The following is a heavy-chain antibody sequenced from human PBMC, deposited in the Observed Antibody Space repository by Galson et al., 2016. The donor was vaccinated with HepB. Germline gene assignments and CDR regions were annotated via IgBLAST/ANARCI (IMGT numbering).Heavy chain of an antibody. J-gene: IGHJ4*02. CDR1: GFTISNYG. CDR3: AKDSGFDSVN. V-gene: IGHV3-23*01. Sequence: LRLSCAASGFTISNYGISWVRQAPGKGLAWVSGISVSGDTTYYADSVKGRFTISRDTSKNTLYLQMNSLRAEDTAVYYCAKDSGFDSVNWGQGTLVTVSS. CDR2: ISVSGDTT. D-gene: IGHD5-12*01.